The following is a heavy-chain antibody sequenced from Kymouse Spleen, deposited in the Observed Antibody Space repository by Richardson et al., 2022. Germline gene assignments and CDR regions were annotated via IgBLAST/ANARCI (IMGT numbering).Heavy chain of an antibody. CDR3: AREEAAAYYYYYYGMDV. V-gene: IGHV1-18*01. Sequence: QVQLVQSGAEVKKPGASVKVSCKASGYTFTSYGISWVRQAPGQGLEWMGWISAYNGNTNYAQKLQGRVTMTTDTSTSTAYMELRSLRSDDTAVYYCAREEAAAYYYYYYGMDVWGQGTTVTVSS. D-gene: IGHD6-13*01. J-gene: IGHJ6*02. CDR2: ISAYNGNT. CDR1: GYTFTSYG.